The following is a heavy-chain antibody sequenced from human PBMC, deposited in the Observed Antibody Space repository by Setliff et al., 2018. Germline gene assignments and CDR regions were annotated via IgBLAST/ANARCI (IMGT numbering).Heavy chain of an antibody. V-gene: IGHV1-69*05. Sequence: SVKVSCKASGGTFRSYGISWVRQAPGQGLEWMGGTIPSFGSTNYAQKFQDRVTIITDESTSTAYMELRSLTSADTAVYYCARGSAKMVALPTANYFDPWGQGTPVTVSS. CDR2: TIPSFGST. J-gene: IGHJ5*02. D-gene: IGHD2-2*01. CDR1: GGTFRSYG. CDR3: ARGSAKMVALPTANYFDP.